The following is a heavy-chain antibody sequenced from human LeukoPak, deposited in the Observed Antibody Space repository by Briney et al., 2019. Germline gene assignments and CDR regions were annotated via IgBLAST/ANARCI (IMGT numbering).Heavy chain of an antibody. D-gene: IGHD4-11*01. V-gene: IGHV4-61*02. J-gene: IGHJ6*03. CDR3: ARGHSIEPYYYYYYMDV. CDR2: IYTSGST. Sequence: SETLSLTCTVSGGSISSGNYYWSWIRKPAGKGLEWIGRIYTSGSTNYNPSLKSRVTISVDTSKNQFSLKLSSVTAADTAVYYCARGHSIEPYYYYYYMDVWGKGTTVTISS. CDR1: GGSISSGNYY.